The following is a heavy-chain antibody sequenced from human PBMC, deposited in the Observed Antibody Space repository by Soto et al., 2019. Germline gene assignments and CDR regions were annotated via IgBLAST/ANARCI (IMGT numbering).Heavy chain of an antibody. CDR1: GGSISSSNW. J-gene: IGHJ6*02. CDR2: IYHSGST. D-gene: IGHD2-2*01. V-gene: IGHV4-4*02. Sequence: QVQLQESGPGLVKPSGTLSLTCAVSGGSISSSNWWSWVRKPPGKGLEWIGEIYHSGSTNNKPSLKGRVTLSVDKSKDQFSLKMRSETAADTAVYYCARVVGGYYYGMDVWGQGTMVTVSS. CDR3: ARVVGGYYYGMDV.